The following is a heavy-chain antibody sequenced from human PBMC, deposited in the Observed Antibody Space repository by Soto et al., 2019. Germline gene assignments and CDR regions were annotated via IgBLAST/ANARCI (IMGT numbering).Heavy chain of an antibody. V-gene: IGHV3-23*01. CDR3: ATALGYSYGYGMDV. CDR2: ISGSGGST. CDR1: GFTLSSYA. Sequence: PGGSLRLSCAAPGFTLSSYAMSWVRQAPGKGLEWVSAISGSGGSTYYADSVKGRFTISRDNSKNTLYLQMNSLRAEDTAVYYCATALGYSYGYGMDVWGQGTTVTVS. D-gene: IGHD5-18*01. J-gene: IGHJ6*02.